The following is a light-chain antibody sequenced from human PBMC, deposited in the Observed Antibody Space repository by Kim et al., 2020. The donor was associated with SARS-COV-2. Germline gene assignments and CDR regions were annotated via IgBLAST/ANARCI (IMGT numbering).Light chain of an antibody. CDR1: SSGVGSYNL. V-gene: IGLV2-23*02. Sequence: SITTFCSGSSSGVGSYNLVSWYQQQQGKDPHLVIYEVNKRPSGGATRCSAAKKGNTASPTISGVQADDEANDYCCSYAGGKTFHWMFGGGTKVTVL. J-gene: IGLJ3*02. CDR3: CSYAGGKTFHWM. CDR2: EVN.